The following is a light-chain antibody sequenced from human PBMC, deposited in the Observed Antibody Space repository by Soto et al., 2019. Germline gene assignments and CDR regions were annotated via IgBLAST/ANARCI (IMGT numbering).Light chain of an antibody. CDR1: QSISMW. CDR3: QQYETYLWT. J-gene: IGKJ1*01. Sequence: DIQMTQSPPTLSASVGDTVTITCRASQSISMWLAWYQQKPGKAPKLLIYRASHLDSGVPSRFSGSGSETEFTLTISSLPPEDFATYYCQQYETYLWTFGQGTKVEIK. V-gene: IGKV1-5*03. CDR2: RAS.